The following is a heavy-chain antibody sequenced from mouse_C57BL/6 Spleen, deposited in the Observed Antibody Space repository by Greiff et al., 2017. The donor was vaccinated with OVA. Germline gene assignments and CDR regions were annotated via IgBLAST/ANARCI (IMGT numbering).Heavy chain of an antibody. D-gene: IGHD1-1*01. CDR3: ARSIRYYDSSYGDY. V-gene: IGHV1-81*01. CDR1: GYTFTSYD. CDR2: IYPRSGNT. J-gene: IGHJ2*01. Sequence: VQLQQSGAELARPGASVKLSCKASGYTFTSYDISWVKQRTGQGLEWIGEIYPRSGNTYYNENFKGKATLTADKSSSTAYMELRSLTSEDSAVYFGARSIRYYDSSYGDYWGQGTTLTVSS.